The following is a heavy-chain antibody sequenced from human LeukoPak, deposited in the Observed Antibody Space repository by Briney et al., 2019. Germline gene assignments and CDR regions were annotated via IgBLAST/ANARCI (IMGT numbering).Heavy chain of an antibody. CDR3: ARGLGYGGSSYFDY. J-gene: IGHJ4*02. Sequence: GGSLRLSCAASGFTFSSLSMNWVRQAPGKGLEWVSSIDGSSSYIYYTDSVKGRFTISRDNAKNSLFLQVNSLRADDTAVYYCARGLGYGGSSYFDYWGQGTLVTVSS. CDR2: IDGSSSYI. V-gene: IGHV3-21*01. D-gene: IGHD1-26*01. CDR1: GFTFSSLS.